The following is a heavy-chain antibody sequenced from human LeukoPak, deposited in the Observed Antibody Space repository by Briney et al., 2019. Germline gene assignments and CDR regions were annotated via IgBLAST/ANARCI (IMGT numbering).Heavy chain of an antibody. J-gene: IGHJ3*02. CDR1: GGTFSTFA. CDR2: IIPIFATA. CDR3: VRDSLSITKTAAGDTFDI. Sequence: GSSVKVSCKASGGTFSTFAISWVRQAPGQGLEWMGGIIPIFATANHAEKFQGRVTITADQSTSTAYMELSSLRSEDTAVYYCVRDSLSITKTAAGDTFDIWDQGTMTVSS. V-gene: IGHV1-69*01. D-gene: IGHD1-20*01.